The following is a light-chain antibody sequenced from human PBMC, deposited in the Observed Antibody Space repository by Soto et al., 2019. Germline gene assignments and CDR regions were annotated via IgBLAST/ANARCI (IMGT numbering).Light chain of an antibody. J-gene: IGKJ1*01. V-gene: IGKV1-5*03. Sequence: DIQMTQSPSTLSASVGDRSTITCRASQRISSWLAWYPQKPGKAPKLLIYKAASLESGVPSRFSGSGSGTEFTLPISSLQPDYFATYYCQQYNSSWTFGQGTKVESK. CDR3: QQYNSSWT. CDR1: QRISSW. CDR2: KAA.